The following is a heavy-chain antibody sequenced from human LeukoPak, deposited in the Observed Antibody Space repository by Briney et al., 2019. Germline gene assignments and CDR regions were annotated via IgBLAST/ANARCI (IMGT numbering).Heavy chain of an antibody. CDR2: ISSSSSYI. CDR1: GFTFSSYS. V-gene: IGHV3-21*01. D-gene: IGHD3-10*02. CDR3: AELGITMIGGV. Sequence: GGSLRLSCAASGFTFSSYSMNWVRQAPGKGLEWVSSISSSSSYIYYADSVKGRSTISRDNAKNSLYLQMNSLRAEDTAVYYCAELGITMIGGVWGKGATVTISS. J-gene: IGHJ6*04.